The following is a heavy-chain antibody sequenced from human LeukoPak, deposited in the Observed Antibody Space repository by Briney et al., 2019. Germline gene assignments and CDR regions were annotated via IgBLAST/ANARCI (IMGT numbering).Heavy chain of an antibody. CDR1: GFSVSNHY. Sequence: GGSLRLSCAASGFSVSNHYMAWVRQAPGRRLEWVSFIWADGTTFYTDSVRGRFTVSRDQFKNTLYLQMSSLRPDETALYYCARDGAGIESWVELDPWGQGTQVTVSA. J-gene: IGHJ5*02. CDR3: ARDGAGIESWVELDP. CDR2: IWADGTT. D-gene: IGHD5-24*01. V-gene: IGHV3-66*02.